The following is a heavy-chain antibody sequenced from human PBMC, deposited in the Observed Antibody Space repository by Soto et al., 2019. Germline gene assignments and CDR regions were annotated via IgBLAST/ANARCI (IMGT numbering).Heavy chain of an antibody. Sequence: QVQLQESGPGLVKPSGTLSLTCAVSGGSISSSNWWSWVRHPPGKGLDWIGEIYHSGSTNYNPSLKSRVTISIDKSKNQFSLKLSSVTAADTAVYDCAREKLAVTTTRYFDYWGQGTLVTVSS. V-gene: IGHV4-4*02. CDR1: GGSISSSNW. D-gene: IGHD1-1*01. CDR2: IYHSGST. CDR3: AREKLAVTTTRYFDY. J-gene: IGHJ4*02.